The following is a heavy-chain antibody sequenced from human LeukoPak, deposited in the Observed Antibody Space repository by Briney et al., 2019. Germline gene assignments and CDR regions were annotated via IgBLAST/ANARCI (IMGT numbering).Heavy chain of an antibody. Sequence: PGGSLRLSCAASTFSFSSSAMSWVRQAPGKGLEWVSAISAGGRNTYYADSVKGRFTISRDNPKNTLHLQMNSLRAEDTAVYYCATGRENYDGSGYYSYFQLWGQGTLVTVSS. CDR2: ISAGGRNT. V-gene: IGHV3-23*01. D-gene: IGHD3-22*01. CDR3: ATGRENYDGSGYYSYFQL. J-gene: IGHJ1*01. CDR1: TFSFSSSA.